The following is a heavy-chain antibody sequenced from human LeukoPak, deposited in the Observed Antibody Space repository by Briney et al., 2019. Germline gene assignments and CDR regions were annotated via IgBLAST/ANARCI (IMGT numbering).Heavy chain of an antibody. D-gene: IGHD3-3*01. V-gene: IGHV3-23*01. J-gene: IGHJ4*02. CDR2: ISGSGGDT. CDR3: AKYHDFWSGYYKLDY. Sequence: GGSLRLSCAASGFTFSNHWMHWVRQAPGKGLVWVSGISGSGGDTYYADSVKGRCTISRDNSRNTLYLQMNSLRAEDTAVYYCAKYHDFWSGYYKLDYWGQGTLVTVSS. CDR1: GFTFSNHW.